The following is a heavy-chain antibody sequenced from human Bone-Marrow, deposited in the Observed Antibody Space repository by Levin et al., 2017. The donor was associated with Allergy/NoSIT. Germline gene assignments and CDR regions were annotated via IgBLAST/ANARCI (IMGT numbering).Heavy chain of an antibody. CDR2: IYPGDSDT. J-gene: IGHJ5*02. CDR1: GYSFTSYW. Sequence: GESLKISCKGSGYSFTSYWIGWVRQMPGKGLEWMGIIYPGDSDTRYSPSFQGQVTISADKSISTAYLQWSSLKASDTAMYYCARQRSIAARPGGVWFDPWGQGTLVTVSS. V-gene: IGHV5-51*01. D-gene: IGHD6-6*01. CDR3: ARQRSIAARPGGVWFDP.